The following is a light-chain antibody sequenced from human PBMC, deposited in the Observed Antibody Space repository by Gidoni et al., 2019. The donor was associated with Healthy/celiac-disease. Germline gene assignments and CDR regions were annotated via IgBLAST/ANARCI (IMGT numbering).Light chain of an antibody. V-gene: IGLV2-14*01. CDR2: DAS. Sequence: QSALTQPASVSGSPGPSITISCTGTSSDVGGYTYVSWYQQHPGKAPKLMIYDASNRPSGVSNRFSGSKSGNTASLTISGLQAEDEADYYCSSYTSSSTLAVVFGGGTKLTVL. CDR3: SSYTSSSTLAVV. J-gene: IGLJ2*01. CDR1: SSDVGGYTY.